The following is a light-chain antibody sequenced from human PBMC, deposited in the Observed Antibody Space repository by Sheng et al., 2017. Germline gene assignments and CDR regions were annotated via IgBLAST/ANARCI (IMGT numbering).Light chain of an antibody. Sequence: SYVLTQPPSVSVAPGQTARIPCAGNDIGDKSVHWYQQKPGLAPVVVVYDDSGRPSGIPERFSCSKSGNTATLTITRVDAGDEADYYCQVWDSTSDHEVFGGGTKVTVL. V-gene: IGLV3-21*02. CDR2: DDS. CDR1: DIGDKS. J-gene: IGLJ3*02. CDR3: QVWDSTSDHEV.